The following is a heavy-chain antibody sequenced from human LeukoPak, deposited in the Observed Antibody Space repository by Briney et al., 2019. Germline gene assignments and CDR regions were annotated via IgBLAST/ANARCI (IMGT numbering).Heavy chain of an antibody. CDR1: GGSISSYF. D-gene: IGHD6-6*01. J-gene: IGHJ4*02. CDR3: AREGGTIGGRRLDY. V-gene: IGHV4-4*07. Sequence: SETLSLTCTVSGGSISSYFWSWIRQPAGKGLEWVGRIYASGTTNYKPSLKSRVTMSVDTSKNQFSLNLSSVTAADTAVYYCAREGGTIGGRRLDYWGQGALVTVSS. CDR2: IYASGTT.